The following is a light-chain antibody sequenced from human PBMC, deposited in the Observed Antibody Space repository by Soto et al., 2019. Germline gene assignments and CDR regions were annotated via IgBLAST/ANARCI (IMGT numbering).Light chain of an antibody. V-gene: IGKV3-20*01. CDR1: QKISSRY. Sequence: EIVLTQSPGTLSLSPGERATLSCRASQKISSRYLAWYLQKPGQAPRFLIYGASSRATGIPDRFSGSGSGTDFTLTINILEPDDFAVYYCHQYGNSPQTFGQGTKVDIK. CDR3: HQYGNSPQT. J-gene: IGKJ1*01. CDR2: GAS.